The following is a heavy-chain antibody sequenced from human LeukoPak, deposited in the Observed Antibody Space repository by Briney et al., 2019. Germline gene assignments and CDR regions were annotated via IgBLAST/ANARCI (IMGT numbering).Heavy chain of an antibody. CDR3: AKDQYSGSYGMDV. CDR1: GFIFSSYS. Sequence: GGSLRLSCVGSGFIFSSYSMNWVRQAPGKGLEWVSAISGSGGSTYYADSVKGRFTISRDNSKNTLYLQMNSLRAEDTAVYYCAKDQYSGSYGMDVWGQGTTVTVSS. V-gene: IGHV3-23*01. D-gene: IGHD1-26*01. J-gene: IGHJ6*02. CDR2: ISGSGGST.